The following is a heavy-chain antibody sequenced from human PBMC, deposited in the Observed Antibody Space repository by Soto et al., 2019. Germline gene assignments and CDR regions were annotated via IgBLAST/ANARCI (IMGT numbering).Heavy chain of an antibody. CDR3: ARGRFGELSPFDY. D-gene: IGHD3-10*01. CDR1: GGSISSGGYY. CDR2: IYYSGST. J-gene: IGHJ4*02. V-gene: IGHV4-61*03. Sequence: SSETLSLTCTVSGGSISSGGYYWSWIRQHPGKGLEWIGYIYYSGSTYYNPSLKSRVTISVDTSKNHSSLNLNSLTAADTAVYYCARGRFGELSPFDYWGRGTLVTVSS.